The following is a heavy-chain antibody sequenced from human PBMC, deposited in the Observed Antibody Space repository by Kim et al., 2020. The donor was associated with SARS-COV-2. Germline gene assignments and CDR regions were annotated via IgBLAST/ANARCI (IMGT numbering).Heavy chain of an antibody. V-gene: IGHV4-59*09. Sequence: NSTPALERRVTISIDASKNQFSLKLSSVTAADTAVYYCARGRSGYYPFDYWGQGTLVTVSS. CDR3: ARGRSGYYPFDY. D-gene: IGHD3-3*01. J-gene: IGHJ4*02.